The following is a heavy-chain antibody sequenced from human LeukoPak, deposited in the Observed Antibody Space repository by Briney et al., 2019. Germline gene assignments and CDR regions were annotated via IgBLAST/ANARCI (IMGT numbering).Heavy chain of an antibody. J-gene: IGHJ6*03. CDR1: GFTVSGNY. CDR2: IYSGGST. V-gene: IGHV3-66*02. CDR3: ARDQSYDFWSYYYYYMDV. D-gene: IGHD3-3*01. Sequence: GGSLRLSCAASGFTVSGNYMSWVRQAPGKGLEWVSAIYSGGSTYYADSVKGQFTISRDNSKNTLYLQMSSLRAEDTAVYYCARDQSYDFWSYYYYYMDVWGKGTTVTVSS.